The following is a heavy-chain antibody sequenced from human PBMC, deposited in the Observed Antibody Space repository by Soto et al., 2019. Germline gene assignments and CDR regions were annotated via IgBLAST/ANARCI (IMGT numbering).Heavy chain of an antibody. D-gene: IGHD3-10*01. Sequence: SQTLSLTCAISGDSVSSNSAIWNWIRQSPSRGLQWLGRTYYRSKWFHDYAVSVESRITINPDTSKNQFSLQLISVTPEDTAVYYCARSITGSAYFDYWGQGTLVTVSS. CDR1: GDSVSSNSAI. J-gene: IGHJ4*02. CDR2: TYYRSKWFH. V-gene: IGHV6-1*01. CDR3: ARSITGSAYFDY.